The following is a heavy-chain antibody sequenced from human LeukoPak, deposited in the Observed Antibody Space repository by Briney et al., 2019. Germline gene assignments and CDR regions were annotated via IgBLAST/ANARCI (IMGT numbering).Heavy chain of an antibody. CDR3: GKTTTGYSSGRYPGWPVDY. V-gene: IGHV3-23*01. J-gene: IGHJ4*02. CDR2: SFGSGGSA. CDR1: GFRLNSYA. D-gene: IGHD6-19*01. Sequence: GGSLRLSCAASGFRLNSYAMYWVRQAPGKGLEWVSGSFGSGGSAHYADSVKGRFTISRGNSKNTVYLQMDSLRVEDTAVYYCGKTTTGYSSGRYPGWPVDYWGQGTLVTVSS.